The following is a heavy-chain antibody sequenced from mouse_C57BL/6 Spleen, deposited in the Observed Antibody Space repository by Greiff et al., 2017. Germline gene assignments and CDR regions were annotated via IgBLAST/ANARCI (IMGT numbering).Heavy chain of an antibody. CDR2: IDPSDSYT. Sequence: VKLQQPGAELVKPGASVKLSCKASGYTFTSYWMQWVKQRPGQGLEWIGEIDPSDSYTNYNQKFKGKATLTVDTSSSTAYMQLSSLTSEDSAVYYCAGGQLRPWFAYWGQGTLVTVSA. CDR1: GYTFTSYW. D-gene: IGHD3-2*02. V-gene: IGHV1-50*01. J-gene: IGHJ3*01. CDR3: AGGQLRPWFAY.